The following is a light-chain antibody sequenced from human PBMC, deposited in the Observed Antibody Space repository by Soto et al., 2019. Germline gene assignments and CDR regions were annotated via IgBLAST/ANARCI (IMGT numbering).Light chain of an antibody. J-gene: IGLJ3*02. CDR3: SSYTSSSTWV. V-gene: IGLV2-14*01. CDR1: SSDIGGYNY. CDR2: DVS. Sequence: QSALTQPASVSGSPGQSITISCTGTSSDIGGYNYVSWYQQHPGKAPKLIIYDVSNRPSGVSNRFSGSKSGNTASLTISGLQAEDEADYYCSSYTSSSTWVFGGGTKHRP.